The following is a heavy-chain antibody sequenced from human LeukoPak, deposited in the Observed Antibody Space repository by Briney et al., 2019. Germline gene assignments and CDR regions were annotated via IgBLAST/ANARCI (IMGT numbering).Heavy chain of an antibody. V-gene: IGHV3-23*01. CDR1: GFTFSNYV. Sequence: PGGSLRLSCAASGFTFSNYVMSWVRQAPGKGLEWVSGISNSGGSTYYAESVKGRFTISRDNSKNTLYLQMNSLRAEDTAVFYCARGSSSLYHYMDVWGKGPTVTVSS. CDR2: ISNSGGST. CDR3: ARGSSSLYHYMDV. J-gene: IGHJ6*03. D-gene: IGHD2-2*01.